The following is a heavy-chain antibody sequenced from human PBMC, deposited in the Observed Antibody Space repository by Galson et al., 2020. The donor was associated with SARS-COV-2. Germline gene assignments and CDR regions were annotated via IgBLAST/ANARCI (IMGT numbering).Heavy chain of an antibody. CDR2: INGASNSI. Sequence: GGSLRLSCAASGFTFSTFAVTWVRQAPGKGLEWVSSINGASNSIYYADSVKGRFTISRDNSKSPLYLQMNSLRAEDAAIYFCAKASRTSWGFFDLWGPGTLVTVSS. CDR1: GFTFSTFA. J-gene: IGHJ4*02. V-gene: IGHV3-23*01. D-gene: IGHD3-16*01. CDR3: AKASRTSWGFFDL.